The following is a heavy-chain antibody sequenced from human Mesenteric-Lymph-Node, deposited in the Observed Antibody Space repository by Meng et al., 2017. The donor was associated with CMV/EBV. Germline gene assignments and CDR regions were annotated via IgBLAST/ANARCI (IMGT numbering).Heavy chain of an antibody. D-gene: IGHD3-10*01. CDR3: ARGRRPYYYGSGKSNWFDP. J-gene: IGHJ5*02. CDR2: INHSEST. Sequence: SETLSLTCTVSGGSISSSSYYWGWIRQPPGKGLEWIGEINHSESTSYNTSLESRVTISVDTSKNQFSLKVDSMTAADTAVYYCARGRRPYYYGSGKSNWFDPWGPGTPVTVSS. V-gene: IGHV4-39*07. CDR1: GGSISSSSYY.